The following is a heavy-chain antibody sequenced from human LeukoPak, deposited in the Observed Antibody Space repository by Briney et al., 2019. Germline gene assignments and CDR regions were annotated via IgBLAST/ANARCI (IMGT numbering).Heavy chain of an antibody. Sequence: GASVKVSCKASGYTFTGYYMHWVRQAPGQGLEWMGWINPNSGATNYAQKFQGRVTMTRDTSISTAYMELSRLRSDDTAVYYCARDLEGATTPFDYWGQGTLVTVSS. V-gene: IGHV1-2*02. CDR3: ARDLEGATTPFDY. D-gene: IGHD1-26*01. CDR1: GYTFTGYY. CDR2: INPNSGAT. J-gene: IGHJ4*02.